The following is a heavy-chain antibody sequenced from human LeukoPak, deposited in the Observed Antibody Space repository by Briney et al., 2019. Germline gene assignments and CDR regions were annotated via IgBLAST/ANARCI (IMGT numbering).Heavy chain of an antibody. V-gene: IGHV3-74*01. CDR2: INSDGSST. J-gene: IGHJ6*03. CDR3: AISRGSYYYYMDV. CDR1: GFAFSSYW. Sequence: GGSLRLSCAASGFAFSSYWMHWVRQAPGKGLVWVSRINSDGSSTSYADSVKGRFTISRDNAKNTLYLQMNSLRAEDTAVYYCAISRGSYYYYMDVWGKGTTVTVSS. D-gene: IGHD2-2*01.